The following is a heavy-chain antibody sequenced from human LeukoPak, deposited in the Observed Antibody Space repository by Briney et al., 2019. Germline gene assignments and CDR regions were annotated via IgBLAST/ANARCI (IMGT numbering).Heavy chain of an antibody. CDR2: ISWNSGSI. Sequence: GVSLRLSCAASGFTFDDYAMHWVRQAPGKGLEWVSGISWNSGSIGYADSVKGRFTISRDNAKNSLYLQMNSLRAEDTALYYCAKGHSSSWYGGPFDYWGQGTLVTVSS. CDR1: GFTFDDYA. CDR3: AKGHSSSWYGGPFDY. V-gene: IGHV3-9*01. D-gene: IGHD6-13*01. J-gene: IGHJ4*02.